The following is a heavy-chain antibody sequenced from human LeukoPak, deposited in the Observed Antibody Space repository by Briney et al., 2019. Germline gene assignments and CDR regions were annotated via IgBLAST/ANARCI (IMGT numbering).Heavy chain of an antibody. CDR3: ARGYFWFDP. J-gene: IGHJ5*02. V-gene: IGHV3-23*01. CDR1: GFAFSSYA. Sequence: GGSLRLSCAASGFAFSSYAMTWVRQAPGKGLEWVSSISSSGGSTYYADSVRGRFTISRDNSKNTLYLQMNSLRAEDTAVYYCARGYFWFDPWGQGTLVTVSS. CDR2: ISSSGGST. D-gene: IGHD3-9*01.